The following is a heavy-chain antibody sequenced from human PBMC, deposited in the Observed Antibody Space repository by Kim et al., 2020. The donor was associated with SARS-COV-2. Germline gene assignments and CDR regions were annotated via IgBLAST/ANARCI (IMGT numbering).Heavy chain of an antibody. CDR2: INAGNGNT. D-gene: IGHD6-13*01. V-gene: IGHV1-3*01. CDR1: GYTFTSYA. Sequence: ASVKVSCKASGYTFTSYAMHWVRQAPGQRLEWMGWINAGNGNTKYSQKFQGRVTITRDTSASTAYMELSSLRSEDTAVYYCARSPSGSSSWTGGFYWGQGTLVTVSS. J-gene: IGHJ4*02. CDR3: ARSPSGSSSWTGGFY.